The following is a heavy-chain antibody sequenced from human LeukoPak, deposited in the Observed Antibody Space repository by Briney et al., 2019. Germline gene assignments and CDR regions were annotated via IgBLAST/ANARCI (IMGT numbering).Heavy chain of an antibody. CDR2: ISSTSNYI. CDR3: ARDRSWGSPEGLYYFDC. Sequence: PGGSLRLSCAASGFTFSSYSMNWVRQAPGKGLEWVSYISSTSNYIYYADSVRGRFTISRDNAKNSLFPQMNSLRAEDTAVYYCARDRSWGSPEGLYYFDCWGQGTLVTVSS. V-gene: IGHV3-21*01. D-gene: IGHD3-16*01. J-gene: IGHJ4*02. CDR1: GFTFSSYS.